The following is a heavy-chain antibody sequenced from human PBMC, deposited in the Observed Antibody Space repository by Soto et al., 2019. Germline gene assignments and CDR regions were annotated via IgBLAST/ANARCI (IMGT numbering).Heavy chain of an antibody. V-gene: IGHV3-74*01. CDR1: GFTFTDYW. J-gene: IGHJ4*02. D-gene: IGHD5-12*01. Sequence: GGSLRLSCAASGFTFTDYWMHWVRQAPGKGLVWVARIKSDGSGTRYADSVKGRFTISRDNSKNTLYLQMNSLRAEDTAVYYCARERGRDGYNGLKYWGQGTLVTVSS. CDR3: ARERGRDGYNGLKY. CDR2: IKSDGSGT.